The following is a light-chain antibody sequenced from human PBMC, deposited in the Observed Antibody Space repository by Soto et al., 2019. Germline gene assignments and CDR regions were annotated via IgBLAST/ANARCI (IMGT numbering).Light chain of an antibody. CDR1: SSNIGAGYD. Sequence: QSVLTQPPSVSGAPGQRVTISCTGSSSNIGAGYDVHWYQHLPGTAPKLLIYGNSNRPSGVPERFSGSKSGTSAALAITGLPAEGEADYYCQAYGSSLSGSGVFGTGTKFTGL. CDR3: QAYGSSLSGSGV. J-gene: IGLJ1*01. CDR2: GNS. V-gene: IGLV1-40*01.